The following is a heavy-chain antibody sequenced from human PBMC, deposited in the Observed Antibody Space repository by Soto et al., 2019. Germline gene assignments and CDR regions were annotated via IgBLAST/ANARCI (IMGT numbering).Heavy chain of an antibody. D-gene: IGHD1-26*01. CDR2: VYYSGST. Sequence: LSETLSLTCTVSGGPIISYYWNWVRQPPGKGLEWIGYVYYSGSTHYNPSLKSRVTISLDTSKNQVSLKLRSVTAADTAVYYCARERVGTYYYYGMDVWGQGITVTVSS. CDR3: ARERVGTYYYYGMDV. CDR1: GGPIISYY. J-gene: IGHJ6*02. V-gene: IGHV4-59*01.